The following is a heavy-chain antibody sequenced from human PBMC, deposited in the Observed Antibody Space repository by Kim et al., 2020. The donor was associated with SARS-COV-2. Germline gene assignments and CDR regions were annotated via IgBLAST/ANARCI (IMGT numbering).Heavy chain of an antibody. CDR1: GYTFTGYF. V-gene: IGHV1-2*05. Sequence: ASVKVSCKASGYTFTGYFLHWVRRTPGRGPEWMGRIDPKSGGTKIAQKFQGRVTMTRDTSVSTAYMQLSSLRSDDSGVYYWARVRKDGYPDSFDYWVQG. D-gene: IGHD2-2*03. J-gene: IGHJ4*02. CDR2: IDPKSGGT. CDR3: ARVRKDGYPDSFDY.